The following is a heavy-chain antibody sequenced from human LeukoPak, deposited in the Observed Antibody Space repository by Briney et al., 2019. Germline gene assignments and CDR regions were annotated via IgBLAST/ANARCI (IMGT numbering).Heavy chain of an antibody. V-gene: IGHV1-2*02. Sequence: ASVKVSCKASGYTVTGYYRHWVRQAPGQGLECMGWINPNSGATKYAEKFQGRVTITRDTSISTAYMELSRLRSDDTAMYYCARDRVMITFGGVVHPHYYYMDVWGKGTTVTVSS. CDR3: ARDRVMITFGGVVHPHYYYMDV. D-gene: IGHD3-16*01. CDR1: GYTVTGYY. CDR2: INPNSGAT. J-gene: IGHJ6*03.